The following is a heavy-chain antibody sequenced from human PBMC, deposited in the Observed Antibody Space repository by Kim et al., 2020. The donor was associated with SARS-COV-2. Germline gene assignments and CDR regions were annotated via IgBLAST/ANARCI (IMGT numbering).Heavy chain of an antibody. V-gene: IGHV4-34*01. CDR3: ARGPIAVAGTQTDY. Sequence: SETLSLTCAVYGGSFSGYYWSWIRQPPGKGLEWIGEIYHSGSTNYNPSLKSRVTISVDTSKNQFSLKLSSVTAADTAVYYCARGPIAVAGTQTDYWGQGTLVTVSS. CDR1: GGSFSGYY. J-gene: IGHJ4*02. CDR2: IYHSGST. D-gene: IGHD6-19*01.